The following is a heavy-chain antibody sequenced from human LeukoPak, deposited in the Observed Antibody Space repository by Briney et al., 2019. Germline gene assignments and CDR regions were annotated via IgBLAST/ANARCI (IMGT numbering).Heavy chain of an antibody. CDR1: GFTFSSYA. CDR2: ISYDGNNE. J-gene: IGHJ3*02. V-gene: IGHV3-30-3*01. CDR3: ARDLGSGTTYKGIDAFDI. Sequence: GGSLRLSCAASGFTFSSYAMHWVRQAPGKGLEWVAGISYDGNNEYYADSVKGRFTISRDNSKDTLYLQMNSLRAEDTAVYYCARDLGSGTTYKGIDAFDIWGQGTMVTVSS. D-gene: IGHD1-1*01.